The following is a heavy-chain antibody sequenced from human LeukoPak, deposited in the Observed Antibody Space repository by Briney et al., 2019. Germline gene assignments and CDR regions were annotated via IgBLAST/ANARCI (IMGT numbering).Heavy chain of an antibody. CDR1: GYTFTGYY. Sequence: SVKVSCKASGYTFTGYYMHWVRQSPGQGLEWMGRIIPNLGTTNRAQNFQDRVTLTADKSTNTAYMELTSLTSDDTAVYYCATTNDGGGYQWGDFFDFWGQGTLVTVSS. CDR2: IIPNLGTT. J-gene: IGHJ4*02. V-gene: IGHV1-69*08. D-gene: IGHD3-22*01. CDR3: ATTNDGGGYQWGDFFDF.